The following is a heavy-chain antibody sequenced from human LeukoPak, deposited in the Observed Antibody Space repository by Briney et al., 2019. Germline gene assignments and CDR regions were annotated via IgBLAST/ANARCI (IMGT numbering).Heavy chain of an antibody. V-gene: IGHV4-61*02. CDR2: INTSGST. CDR3: ARDNDYGRNVDY. J-gene: IGHJ4*02. CDR1: GGSISCGSYY. Sequence: PSETLSLTCTVSGGSISCGSYYWSWIRQPAWKGLEWIGRINTSGSTNYNPSLKSRVTMSVDTSKNQFSLKLSSVTAADTAVYYCARDNDYGRNVDYWGQGTLVTVSS. D-gene: IGHD4-23*01.